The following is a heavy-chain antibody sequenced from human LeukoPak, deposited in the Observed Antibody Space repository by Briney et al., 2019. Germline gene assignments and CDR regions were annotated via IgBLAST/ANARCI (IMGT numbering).Heavy chain of an antibody. CDR2: ISGSGGST. CDR3: AKQSMYSSGWYIY. D-gene: IGHD6-19*01. J-gene: IGHJ4*02. Sequence: PGGSLRLSCAASGFTFSSYAMSWVRQAPGKGLEWVSAISGSGGSTYYANSVKGRFTISRDNSKNTLYLQMNSLRAEDTAVYYCAKQSMYSSGWYIYWGQGTLVTVSS. CDR1: GFTFSSYA. V-gene: IGHV3-23*01.